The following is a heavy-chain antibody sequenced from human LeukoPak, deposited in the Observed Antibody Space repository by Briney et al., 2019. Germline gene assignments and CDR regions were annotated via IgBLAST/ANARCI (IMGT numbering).Heavy chain of an antibody. CDR3: ARGVSRAFDY. Sequence: GGSLRLSCAASGFTFSTFGMHWVRQAPGEGLEWVAVISPDGGLQYCADSVKGRFTVSRDNSQNTLYLQMNSLRDEDTAVYYCARGVSRAFDYWGQGTLVTVSS. CDR2: ISPDGGLQ. V-gene: IGHV3-30*03. J-gene: IGHJ4*02. CDR1: GFTFSTFG. D-gene: IGHD6-13*01.